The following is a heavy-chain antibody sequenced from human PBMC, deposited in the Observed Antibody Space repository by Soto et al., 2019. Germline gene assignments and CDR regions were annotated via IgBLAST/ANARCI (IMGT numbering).Heavy chain of an antibody. J-gene: IGHJ6*02. CDR1: GFTFSSYG. Sequence: QVQLVESGGGVVQPGRSLRLSCAASGFTFSSYGMHWVRQAPGKGLEWVAVIWYDGSNKYYADSVEGRFTISRDNSKNTLYLQMNSLRAEDTAVYYCARTVALARIQLWLRVRGYGMDVWGQGTTVTVSS. D-gene: IGHD5-18*01. V-gene: IGHV3-33*01. CDR3: ARTVALARIQLWLRVRGYGMDV. CDR2: IWYDGSNK.